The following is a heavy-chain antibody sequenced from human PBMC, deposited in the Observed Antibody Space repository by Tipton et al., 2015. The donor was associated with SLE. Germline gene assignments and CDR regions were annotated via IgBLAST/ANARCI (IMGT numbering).Heavy chain of an antibody. D-gene: IGHD5-18*01. CDR1: GGSISSSSYY. V-gene: IGHV4-39*01. Sequence: TLSLTCTVSGGSISSSSYYWGWIRQPPGKGLEWIGSIYYSGSTYYNPSLKSRVTMSADTSKNQFSLKLSSVTAADTAVYYCASPGYSYGYPYWYFDLWGRGTLVTVSS. CDR3: ASPGYSYGYPYWYFDL. CDR2: IYYSGST. J-gene: IGHJ2*01.